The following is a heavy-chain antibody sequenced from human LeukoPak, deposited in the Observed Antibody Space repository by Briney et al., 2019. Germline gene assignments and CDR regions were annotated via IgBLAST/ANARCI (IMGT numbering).Heavy chain of an antibody. Sequence: PGRSLRLSCAASGFTFSSYAMHWVRQAPGKGLEWVAVISYDGSNKYYADSVKGRFTISRDNSKNTLYLQMNSLRAEDTAVYYCARWCVAALDYWGREPWSPSPQ. CDR1: GFTFSSYA. J-gene: IGHJ4*02. D-gene: IGHD2-15*01. CDR2: ISYDGSNK. CDR3: ARWCVAALDY. V-gene: IGHV3-30-3*01.